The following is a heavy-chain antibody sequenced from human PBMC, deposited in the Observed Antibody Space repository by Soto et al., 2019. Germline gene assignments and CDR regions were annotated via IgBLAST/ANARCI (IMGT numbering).Heavy chain of an antibody. D-gene: IGHD5-12*01. Sequence: QVQLVQSGAEVKKPGASVKVSCKASGYTFTSYDINWVRQATGQGLEWMGWMNPNSGNTGYAQKFQGRVTMTRNTSISTAYMELSSLRSEDTAVYYCARGPPHIVATMRGGYYYYYMDVWGKGTTVTVSS. J-gene: IGHJ6*03. CDR2: MNPNSGNT. CDR3: ARGPPHIVATMRGGYYYYYMDV. V-gene: IGHV1-8*01. CDR1: GYTFTSYD.